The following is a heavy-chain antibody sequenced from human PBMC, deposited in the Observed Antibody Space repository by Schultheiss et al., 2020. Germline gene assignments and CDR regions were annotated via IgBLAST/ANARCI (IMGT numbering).Heavy chain of an antibody. Sequence: GGSLRLSCAASGFTFSSYAMSWVRQAPGKGLEWVSAISGSGGSTYYADSVKGRFTISRDNSKNTLYLQMNILRAEDTAVYYCTRAYSGYDWTHYYYYYYMDVWGKGTTVTVSS. V-gene: IGHV3-23*01. CDR3: TRAYSGYDWTHYYYYYYMDV. CDR2: ISGSGGST. J-gene: IGHJ6*03. D-gene: IGHD5-12*01. CDR1: GFTFSSYA.